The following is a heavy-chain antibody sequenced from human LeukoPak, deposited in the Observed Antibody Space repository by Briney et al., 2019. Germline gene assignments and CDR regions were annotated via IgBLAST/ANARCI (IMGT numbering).Heavy chain of an antibody. CDR2: ISGSGGST. V-gene: IGHV3-23*01. CDR1: GFTFSSYA. D-gene: IGHD3-10*01. Sequence: GGSLRLSCAASGFTFSSYAMSWVRQAPGKGLEWVSGISGSGGSTYYADSVKGRFTTSRDNSKNTLYLQMNSLRAEDTAVYYCAKNRISVVRGVTDFDYWGQGTLVTVSS. J-gene: IGHJ4*02. CDR3: AKNRISVVRGVTDFDY.